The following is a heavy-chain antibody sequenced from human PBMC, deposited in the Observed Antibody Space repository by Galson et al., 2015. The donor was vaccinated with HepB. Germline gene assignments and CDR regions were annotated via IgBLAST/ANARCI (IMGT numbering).Heavy chain of an antibody. Sequence: SLRLSCATSGLTFSDYWMNWVRQAPGKGLEWVANIEKDGSEKNFVDSVKGRFTISRDNARNSLYLQVNSLRVDDTAVYYCAAGVGWELRYWGQGSLVSVSS. CDR2: IEKDGSEK. CDR1: GLTFSDYW. J-gene: IGHJ4*02. D-gene: IGHD1-26*01. CDR3: AAGVGWELRY. V-gene: IGHV3-7*03.